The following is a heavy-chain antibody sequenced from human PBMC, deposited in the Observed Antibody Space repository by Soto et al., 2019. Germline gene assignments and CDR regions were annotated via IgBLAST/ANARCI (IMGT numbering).Heavy chain of an antibody. V-gene: IGHV4-59*01. CDR3: AGSYDSSGYYRVSFDY. CDR2: IYYSGST. D-gene: IGHD3-22*01. Sequence: PSETLSLTCTVSGGSISSYYWSWIRQPPGKGLEWIGYIYYSGSTNYNPSLKSRVTISVDTSKNQFSLKLSSVTAADTAVYYCAGSYDSSGYYRVSFDYWGQGTLVTVSS. J-gene: IGHJ4*02. CDR1: GGSISSYY.